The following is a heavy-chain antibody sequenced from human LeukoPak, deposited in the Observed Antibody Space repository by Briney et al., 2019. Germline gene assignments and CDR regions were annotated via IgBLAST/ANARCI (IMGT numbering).Heavy chain of an antibody. D-gene: IGHD3-16*01. J-gene: IGHJ4*02. CDR1: GFTSTNFA. CDR2: IIVGSGAT. Sequence: SVKVSCKASGFTSTNFAVQWVRQARGQRLEWIGWIIVGSGATKCAQDFQERVTITRDLSTSTLYMELRSLASEDTAVYYCAADLSNPRMGASYLDSWGQGTLVTVSS. V-gene: IGHV1-58*01. CDR3: AADLSNPRMGASYLDS.